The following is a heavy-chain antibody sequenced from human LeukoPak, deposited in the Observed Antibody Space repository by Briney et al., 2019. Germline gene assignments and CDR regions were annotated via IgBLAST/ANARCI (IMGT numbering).Heavy chain of an antibody. CDR1: GGSISSYY. CDR3: ARDRNYSSGWKGDAFDI. V-gene: IGHV4-59*01. D-gene: IGHD6-19*01. Sequence: SSETLSLTCTVSGGSISSYYWSWIRQPPGKGLEWIGYIYHSGSTNYNPSLNSRVTISVDTSKSQFSLKLSSVTAADTAVYYCARDRNYSSGWKGDAFDIWGQGTMVTVSS. CDR2: IYHSGST. J-gene: IGHJ3*02.